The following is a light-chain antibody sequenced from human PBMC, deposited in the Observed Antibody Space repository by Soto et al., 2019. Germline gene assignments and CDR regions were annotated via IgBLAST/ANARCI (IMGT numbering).Light chain of an antibody. CDR1: SSDVGGYKF. J-gene: IGLJ1*01. CDR2: EVS. Sequence: QSALTQPASVSGSPGQSITISFTGTSSDVGGYKFVSWYQQHPGKAPKLMIYEVSNRPSGVSSRFSGSKSGNTASLTISGLQAEDEADYYCGSYTGSIYVFGPGTKLTVL. V-gene: IGLV2-14*01. CDR3: GSYTGSIYV.